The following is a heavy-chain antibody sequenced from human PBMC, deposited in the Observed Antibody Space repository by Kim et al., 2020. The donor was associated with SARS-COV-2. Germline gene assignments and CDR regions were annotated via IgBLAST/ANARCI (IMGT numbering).Heavy chain of an antibody. CDR2: SDGSST. Sequence: SDGSSTSYADSVKGRFTISRDNAKNTLYLQMNSRRAEDTAVYYCARAGSSWGQGTLVTVSS. D-gene: IGHD6-13*01. V-gene: IGHV3-74*01. J-gene: IGHJ4*02. CDR3: ARAGSS.